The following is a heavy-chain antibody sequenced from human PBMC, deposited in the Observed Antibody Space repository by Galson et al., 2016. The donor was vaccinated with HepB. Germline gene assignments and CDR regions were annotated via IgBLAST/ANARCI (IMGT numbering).Heavy chain of an antibody. CDR3: ATSGAPGVGELLSDYYYYGMYV. Sequence: SVKVSCKASGGTFSSSTISWVRQAPGLGLEWMGGIIPIFGIANYAQKFQDRVTITADESTNTAYMELSSLRSEDTAVYYCATSGAPGVGELLSDYYYYGMYVVGQGTTVPVSS. V-gene: IGHV1-69*13. D-gene: IGHD3-10*01. CDR2: IIPIFGIA. CDR1: GGTFSSST. J-gene: IGHJ6*02.